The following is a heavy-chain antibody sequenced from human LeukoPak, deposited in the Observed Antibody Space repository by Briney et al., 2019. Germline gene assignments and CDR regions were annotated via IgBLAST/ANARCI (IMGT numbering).Heavy chain of an antibody. CDR2: IWYDGSNK. CDR3: ARDYYDSSGYSNGMDV. CDR1: GFTFSSYG. J-gene: IGHJ6*02. D-gene: IGHD3-22*01. Sequence: GRSLRLSCAASGFTFSSYGMHWVRQAPGKGLEWVAVIWYDGSNKYYADSVKGRFTISRDNSKNTLYLQMNSLRAEDTAVYYCARDYYDSSGYSNGMDVWGQGTTVTVSS. V-gene: IGHV3-33*01.